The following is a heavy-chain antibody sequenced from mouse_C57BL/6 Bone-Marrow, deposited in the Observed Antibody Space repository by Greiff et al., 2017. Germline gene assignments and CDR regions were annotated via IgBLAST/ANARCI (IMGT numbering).Heavy chain of an antibody. CDR3: ARGGTTVVAPFDY. CDR1: GYTFTSYW. CDR2: IDPSDSYT. D-gene: IGHD1-1*01. Sequence: VQLQQPGAELVMPGASVKLSCKASGYTFTSYWMHWVKQRPGQGLEWIGEIDPSDSYTNYNQKFKGKSTLTVDKSSRTAYMQLSSLTSEDSAVYYCARGGTTVVAPFDYWGQGTTLTVSS. V-gene: IGHV1-69*01. J-gene: IGHJ2*01.